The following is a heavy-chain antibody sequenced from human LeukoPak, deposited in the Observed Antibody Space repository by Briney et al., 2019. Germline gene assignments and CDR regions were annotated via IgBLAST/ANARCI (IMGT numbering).Heavy chain of an antibody. CDR3: ARDLGYYDILTGYWGRRNWFDP. D-gene: IGHD3-9*01. Sequence: ASVKVSCKTSGYTFTSYAMNWVRQAPGQGLEWMGWINTNTGNPTYAQGFTGRFVFSLDTSVSTAYLQISSLKAEDTAVYYCARDLGYYDILTGYWGRRNWFDPWGQGTLVTVSS. CDR1: GYTFTSYA. J-gene: IGHJ5*02. V-gene: IGHV7-4-1*02. CDR2: INTNTGNP.